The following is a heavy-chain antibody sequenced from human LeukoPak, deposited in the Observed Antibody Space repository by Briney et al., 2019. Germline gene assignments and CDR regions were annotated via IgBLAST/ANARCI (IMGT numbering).Heavy chain of an antibody. CDR3: AKTRVAAAGTGFDY. CDR2: IYYSGST. J-gene: IGHJ4*02. CDR1: GGSISSGGYY. D-gene: IGHD6-13*01. Sequence: SETLSLTCTVSGGSISSGGYYWSWIRPHPGKGLEWIGYIYYSGSTYYNPSLKSRVTISVDTSKNQFSLKLSSVTAADTAVYYCAKTRVAAAGTGFDYWGQGTLVTVSS. V-gene: IGHV4-31*03.